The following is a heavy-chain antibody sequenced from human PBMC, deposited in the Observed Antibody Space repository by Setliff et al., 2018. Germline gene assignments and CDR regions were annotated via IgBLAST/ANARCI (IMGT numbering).Heavy chain of an antibody. D-gene: IGHD2-2*01. Sequence: PGGSLRLSCAASGFTFSSYAMHWVRQAPGKGLEWVAVISYDGSNKYYADSVKGRFTISRDNSKNTLYLQMNSLRAEDTAVYHCARDQLLNYWGQGTLVTVSS. J-gene: IGHJ4*02. CDR2: ISYDGSNK. CDR1: GFTFSSYA. V-gene: IGHV3-30-3*01. CDR3: ARDQLLNY.